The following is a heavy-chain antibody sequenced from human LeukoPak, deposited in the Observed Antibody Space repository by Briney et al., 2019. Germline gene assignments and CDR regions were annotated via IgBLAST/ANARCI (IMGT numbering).Heavy chain of an antibody. CDR2: IYHSGST. V-gene: IGHV4-38-2*02. CDR1: GYSISSGYF. D-gene: IGHD6-13*01. J-gene: IGHJ5*02. CDR3: AKMFRSSWYINWFDP. Sequence: SETLSLTCTVSGYSISSGYFWGWIRQPPGKGLEWIGSIYHSGSTSYNPSLKSRLTISVDTSKNQFSLKLNFVTAADTAMYYCAKMFRSSWYINWFDPWGQGTLVTVSS.